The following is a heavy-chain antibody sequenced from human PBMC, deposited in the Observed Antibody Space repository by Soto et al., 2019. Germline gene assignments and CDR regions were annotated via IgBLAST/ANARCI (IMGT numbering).Heavy chain of an antibody. CDR2: ISGSGGST. V-gene: IGHV3-23*01. J-gene: IGHJ4*02. Sequence: LRLSCEASGFTFSTYGMHWVRQAPGKGLEWVSTISGSGGSTYYADSVKGRFTFSRDNSNNTLYLQMNSLKAEDTAVYYCAKDYGDYGYYFDYWGQGTLVTVSS. D-gene: IGHD4-17*01. CDR1: GFTFSTYG. CDR3: AKDYGDYGYYFDY.